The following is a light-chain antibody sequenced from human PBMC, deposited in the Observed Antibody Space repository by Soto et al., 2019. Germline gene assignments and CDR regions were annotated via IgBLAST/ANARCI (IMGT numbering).Light chain of an antibody. CDR2: DAS. V-gene: IGKV3-11*01. CDR3: QQRTYGLT. Sequence: EIVLTQSPVTLSLSPGERATLSCRASQSVSSYLAWYQHKPGQAPRLLIYDASNRASGIPARFSGSGSGTDFTLTISRLEPEDFAVYYCQQRTYGLTFGGGTKVEIK. CDR1: QSVSSY. J-gene: IGKJ4*01.